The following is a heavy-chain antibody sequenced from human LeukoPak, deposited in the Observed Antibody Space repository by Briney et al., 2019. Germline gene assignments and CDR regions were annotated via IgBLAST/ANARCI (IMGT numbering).Heavy chain of an antibody. J-gene: IGHJ3*02. Sequence: AGGSLRLSCAASGFTFNNYWMSWVRQAPGKGLEWVANINKDGSEDYYVDSVKGRFTISRDNAKNTLYLHVNSLTADDTAVYFCARSTRTETSYYDSSGYYRTDYDAFDIWGQGTMVTVSS. V-gene: IGHV3-7*01. CDR1: GFTFNNYW. CDR3: ARSTRTETSYYDSSGYYRTDYDAFDI. D-gene: IGHD3-22*01. CDR2: INKDGSED.